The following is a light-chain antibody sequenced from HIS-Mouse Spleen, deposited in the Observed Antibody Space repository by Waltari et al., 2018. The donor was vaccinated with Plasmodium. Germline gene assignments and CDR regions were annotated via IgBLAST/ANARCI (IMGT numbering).Light chain of an antibody. V-gene: IGLV3-25*03. CDR1: ALPQQY. Sequence: SYELTQPPSVSVSPGQTARITCSGDALPQQYAYWYQQKPGQAPVLVINKDSERPSGVPGRVSGSSAGTTVTLTISGVQAEDEADYYWQSADSSGTPNWVFGGGTKLTVL. J-gene: IGLJ3*02. CDR3: QSADSSGTPNWV. CDR2: KDS.